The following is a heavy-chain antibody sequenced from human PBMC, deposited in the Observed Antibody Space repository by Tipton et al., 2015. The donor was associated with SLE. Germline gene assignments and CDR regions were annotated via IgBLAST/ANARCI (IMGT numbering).Heavy chain of an antibody. V-gene: IGHV4-4*07. CDR3: ARQTKKTVVRDAFDI. D-gene: IGHD2-15*01. CDR1: GGSISSYY. Sequence: TLSLTCTVSGGSISSYYWSWIRQPAGKGLEWIGRIYTSGSTNYNPSLKSRVTMSVDTSKNQFSLKVTSVTAADTAMYYCARQTKKTVVRDAFDIWGQGTMVTVSP. J-gene: IGHJ3*02. CDR2: IYTSGST.